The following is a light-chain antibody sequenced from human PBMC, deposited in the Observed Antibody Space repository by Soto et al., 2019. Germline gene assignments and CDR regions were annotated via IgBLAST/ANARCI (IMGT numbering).Light chain of an antibody. CDR2: GNN. V-gene: IGLV1-40*01. CDR1: SSNIGAGSD. J-gene: IGLJ2*01. CDR3: QSYDSSLSGWV. Sequence: QSVLTQPPSVSGAPGQRVTISCTGSSSNIGAGSDVHWYQQLPGTAPKLLIYGNNNRPSGVPDRFSGSKSGTSASLAITGLHAEDEADYYCQSYDSSLSGWVFGGGTKLTVL.